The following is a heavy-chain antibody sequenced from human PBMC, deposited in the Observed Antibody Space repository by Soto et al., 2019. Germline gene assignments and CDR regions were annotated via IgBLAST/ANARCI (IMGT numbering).Heavy chain of an antibody. CDR3: ARLPLAEQWLVHWFRFDP. V-gene: IGHV4-39*01. Sequence: SETLSLTCTVSGGSISSSSYYWGWIRQPPGKGLEWIGSIYYSGSTYYNPSLKSRVTISVDTSKNQFSLKLSSVTAADTAVYYCARLPLAEQWLVHWFRFDPWGQGTLVTVSS. D-gene: IGHD6-19*01. CDR2: IYYSGST. CDR1: GGSISSSSYY. J-gene: IGHJ5*02.